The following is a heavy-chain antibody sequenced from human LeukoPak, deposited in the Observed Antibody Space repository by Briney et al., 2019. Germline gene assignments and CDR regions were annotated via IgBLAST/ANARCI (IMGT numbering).Heavy chain of an antibody. V-gene: IGHV3-23*01. J-gene: IGHJ4*02. CDR2: ISGSGGST. Sequence: PGGTLRLSSAASGFTFSSYGMSWVRQAPGKGLEWVSAISGSGGSTYYADSVKGRFTISRDNSKNTLYLQMNSLRAEDTAVYYCAKGAAMVRGVIVYWGQGTLVTVSS. CDR1: GFTFSSYG. CDR3: AKGAAMVRGVIVY. D-gene: IGHD3-10*01.